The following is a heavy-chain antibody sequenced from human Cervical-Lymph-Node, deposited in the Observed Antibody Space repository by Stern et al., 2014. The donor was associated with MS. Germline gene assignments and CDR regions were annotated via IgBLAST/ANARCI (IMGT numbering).Heavy chain of an antibody. CDR1: GFSFSSYW. CDR2: IDRDGSTT. Sequence: EVQLVESGGGLVQPGGSLRLSCAASGFSFSSYWMHWVRQAPGQGLVWVSRIDRDGSTTGYSDSVKGRFTISRDNAKHTLDLQMNSLRAGEPAVYFCATLGWADYWCQETLVTVSS. J-gene: IGHJ4*02. CDR3: ATLGWADY. V-gene: IGHV3-74*01. D-gene: IGHD5-24*01.